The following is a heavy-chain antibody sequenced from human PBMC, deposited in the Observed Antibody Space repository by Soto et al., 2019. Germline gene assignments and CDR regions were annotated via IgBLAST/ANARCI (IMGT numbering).Heavy chain of an antibody. CDR1: GFTFSSYW. J-gene: IGHJ4*02. CDR2: INSDGSST. Sequence: GGSLRLSCAASGFTFSSYWMHWVRQAPGKGLVWVSRINSDGSSTSYADSVKGRFTISRDNAKNTLYLQMNSLRAEDTAVYYCAKESFGYCSSTSCYLGVLVVDYWGQGTLVTVSS. D-gene: IGHD2-2*03. V-gene: IGHV3-74*01. CDR3: AKESFGYCSSTSCYLGVLVVDY.